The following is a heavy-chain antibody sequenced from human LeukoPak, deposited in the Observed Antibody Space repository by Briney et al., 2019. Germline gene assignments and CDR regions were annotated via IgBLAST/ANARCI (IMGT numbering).Heavy chain of an antibody. CDR2: ISYDGSNK. V-gene: IGHV3-30*03. D-gene: IGHD6-19*01. CDR3: ARENADGSGWFDY. Sequence: GRSLRLSCAASGFTFSSYGMHWVRQAPGKGLEWVAVISYDGSNKYYADSVKGRFTISRDNSKNTLYLQMNSLRAEDTAVYYCARENADGSGWFDYWGQGTLVTVSS. J-gene: IGHJ4*02. CDR1: GFTFSSYG.